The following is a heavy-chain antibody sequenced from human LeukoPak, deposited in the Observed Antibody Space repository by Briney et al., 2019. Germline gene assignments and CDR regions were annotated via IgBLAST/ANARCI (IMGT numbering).Heavy chain of an antibody. Sequence: GGSLRLSCAASGFTFSSYGMHWVRQAPGKGLEWVAFIRYDGSNKYYAESVKGRFTISRDNSKKTLYLQMSSLRAEDTAVYYCAKGSKAVVFTRDHYMDVWGKGTTVTVSS. CDR3: AKGSKAVVFTRDHYMDV. V-gene: IGHV3-30*02. CDR2: IRYDGSNK. CDR1: GFTFSSYG. J-gene: IGHJ6*03. D-gene: IGHD3-22*01.